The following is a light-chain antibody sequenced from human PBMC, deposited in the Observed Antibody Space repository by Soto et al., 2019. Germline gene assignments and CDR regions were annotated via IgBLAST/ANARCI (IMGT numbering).Light chain of an antibody. CDR1: SSNIGASYD. J-gene: IGLJ1*01. CDR3: QSFDGSLSGYV. Sequence: QSVLTQPPSVSGAPGQRVTISCTGSSSNIGASYDFHWYQQLPGTAPKLLIYGNTNRPSGVPDRFSGSKSGTSASLAITGLQAEDEADYYCQSFDGSLSGYVFGTGTKVTVL. V-gene: IGLV1-40*01. CDR2: GNT.